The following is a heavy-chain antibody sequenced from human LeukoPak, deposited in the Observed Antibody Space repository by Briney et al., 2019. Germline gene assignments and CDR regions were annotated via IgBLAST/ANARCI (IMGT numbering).Heavy chain of an antibody. J-gene: IGHJ4*02. Sequence: DSVQGRFTISRDNSKDTLYLQMNSLRAEDTAVYYCATLGGNYFDYWGQGTLVIVSS. D-gene: IGHD3-10*01. CDR3: ATLGGNYFDY. V-gene: IGHV3-30*07.